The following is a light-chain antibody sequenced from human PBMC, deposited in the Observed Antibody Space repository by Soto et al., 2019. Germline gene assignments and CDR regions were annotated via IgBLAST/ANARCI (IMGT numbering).Light chain of an antibody. CDR3: CSYTTSSTRV. Sequence: QSVLTQPASVSGSPGQSITISCTVTGSDVRTYNLVSWYQQHPGKVPKLIIYEASKRPSGVSNRFSGSQPGNTASLTVSGLQAEDEADYYCCSYTTSSTRVFGTGTKVTVL. CDR1: GSDVRTYNL. CDR2: EAS. V-gene: IGLV2-14*02. J-gene: IGLJ1*01.